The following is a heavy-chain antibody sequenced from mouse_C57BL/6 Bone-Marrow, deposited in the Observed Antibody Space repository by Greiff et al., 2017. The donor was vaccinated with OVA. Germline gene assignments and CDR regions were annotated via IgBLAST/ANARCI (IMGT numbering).Heavy chain of an antibody. CDR2: IDPEDGET. CDR3: ARIGLLRYSWFAY. D-gene: IGHD1-1*01. CDR1: GFNIKDYY. Sequence: EVKLVESGAELVKPGASVKLSRTASGFNIKDYYMHWVKQRTEQGLEWIGRIDPEDGETKYAPKFQGKATITADTSSNTAYLQLSSLTSEDTAVYYCARIGLLRYSWFAYWGQGTLVTVSA. J-gene: IGHJ3*01. V-gene: IGHV14-2*01.